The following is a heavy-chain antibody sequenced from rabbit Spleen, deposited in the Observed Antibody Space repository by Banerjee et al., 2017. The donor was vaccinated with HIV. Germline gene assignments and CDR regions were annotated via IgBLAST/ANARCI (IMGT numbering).Heavy chain of an antibody. CDR3: AGRGTDYAEYGYIFNL. CDR1: GFDFSSGYW. V-gene: IGHV1S45*01. J-gene: IGHJ4*01. Sequence: QEQLEESGGDLVQPEGSLTLTCKASGFDFSSGYWICWVRQAPGKGLEWIACIYTGISGATDSARWAKGRFTISKTSSTSVDLKMTSLTAADTATYFCAGRGTDYAEYGYIFNLWGPGTLVTVS. D-gene: IGHD6-1*01. CDR2: IYTGISGAT.